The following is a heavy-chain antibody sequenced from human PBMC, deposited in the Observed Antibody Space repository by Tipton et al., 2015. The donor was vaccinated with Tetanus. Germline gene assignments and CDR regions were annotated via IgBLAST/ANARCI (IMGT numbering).Heavy chain of an antibody. Sequence: QLVQSGPEVKKPGESLKISCQASGYDFYNYWIGWVRQTPGKGLEWMGIISPGDSDATYSPSFQGQVTISLDKSINTAYLQWSSLKASDTAIYFCARLPKHYSASGSTWGQGTQVTVSS. CDR3: ARLPKHYSASGST. J-gene: IGHJ5*02. CDR2: ISPGDSDA. CDR1: GYDFYNYW. V-gene: IGHV5-51*01. D-gene: IGHD3-10*01.